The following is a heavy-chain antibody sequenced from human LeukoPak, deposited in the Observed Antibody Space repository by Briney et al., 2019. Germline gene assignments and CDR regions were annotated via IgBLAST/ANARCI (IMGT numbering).Heavy chain of an antibody. Sequence: SVKVSCKASGYTFSSYAISWVRQAPGQGLEWMGRIIPIFGTANYAQKFQGRVTITTDESTSTAYMELSSLRSEDTAVYYCARDSGGFGELSSYYYYMDVWGKGTTVTVSS. J-gene: IGHJ6*03. CDR2: IIPIFGTA. D-gene: IGHD3-10*01. CDR3: ARDSGGFGELSSYYYYMDV. V-gene: IGHV1-69*05. CDR1: GYTFSSYA.